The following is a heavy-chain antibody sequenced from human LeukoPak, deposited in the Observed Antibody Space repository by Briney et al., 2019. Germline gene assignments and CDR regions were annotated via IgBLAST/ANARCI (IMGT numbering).Heavy chain of an antibody. V-gene: IGHV5-51*01. J-gene: IGHJ4*02. CDR3: VRLLGGYCSSSRCYVF. CDR1: GYRFTSYW. D-gene: IGHD2-2*01. CDR2: IYPGDSDT. Sequence: GESLKIPCKGSGYRFTSYWIGWVRQMPGKGLEWMGIIYPGDSDTRYRPSFQGRVTISADKSISTAYLQWSSLKASETAMYYCVRLLGGYCSSSRCYVFWGEGALVTVSS.